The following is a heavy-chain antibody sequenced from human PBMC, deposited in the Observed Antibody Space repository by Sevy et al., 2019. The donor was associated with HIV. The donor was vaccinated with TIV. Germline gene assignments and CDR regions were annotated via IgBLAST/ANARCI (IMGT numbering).Heavy chain of an antibody. CDR1: GFTFSTYG. CDR2: IWFDRSNT. J-gene: IGHJ4*02. Sequence: GRSLRLSCAASGFTFSTYGMHRVRQAPCKGLEWVAVIWFDRSNTYYADSVKGRFTISRDIAKNTLHLQMNSLRAEDTAVYYCARDLEFYDYGDYGPAFMPDYWGQGTLVTVSS. CDR3: ARDLEFYDYGDYGPAFMPDY. D-gene: IGHD4-17*01. V-gene: IGHV3-33*01.